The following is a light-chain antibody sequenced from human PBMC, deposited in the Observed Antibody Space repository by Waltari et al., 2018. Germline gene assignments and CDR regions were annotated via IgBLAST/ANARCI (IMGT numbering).Light chain of an antibody. J-gene: IGLJ2*01. Sequence: QSVLTQPPSVSGAPGQRVAIPCTWSGSNIGAYDVHWYQQHPGKAPKLLLYGGNTRPGGGPDRFSCSQFGTSASLAITGLQAEDEADYYCQSYDPDLSVVFGGGTKLTVL. V-gene: IGLV1-40*01. CDR3: QSYDPDLSVV. CDR1: GSNIGAYD. CDR2: GGN.